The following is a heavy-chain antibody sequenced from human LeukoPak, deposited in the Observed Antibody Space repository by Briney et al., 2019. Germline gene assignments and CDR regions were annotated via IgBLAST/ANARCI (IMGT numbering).Heavy chain of an antibody. J-gene: IGHJ5*02. V-gene: IGHV1-69*06. CDR2: IIPIFGTA. D-gene: IGHD2-15*01. CDR1: GGTFSSYA. CDR3: ANIVVVVAATSKPYNWFDP. Sequence: GASVKVSCKASGGTFSSYAVSWVRQAPGQGLEWMGGIIPIFGTANYAQKFQGRVTITADKSTSVAYMELSSLRSEDTAVYYCANIVVVVAATSKPYNWFDPWGQGTLVTVSS.